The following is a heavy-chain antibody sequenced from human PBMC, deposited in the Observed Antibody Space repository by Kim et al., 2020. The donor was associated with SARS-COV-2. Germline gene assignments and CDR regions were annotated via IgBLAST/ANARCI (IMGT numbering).Heavy chain of an antibody. J-gene: IGHJ6*02. Sequence: ASVKVSCKASGYTFTSYGISWVRQAPGQGLEWMGWISAYNGNTNYAQKLQGRVTMTTDTSTSTAYMELRSLRSDDTALYYCARGLFVVPADSLHYYYYGMDVWGQGTTVTVSS. V-gene: IGHV1-18*04. CDR2: ISAYNGNT. D-gene: IGHD2-2*01. CDR3: ARGLFVVPADSLHYYYYGMDV. CDR1: GYTFTSYG.